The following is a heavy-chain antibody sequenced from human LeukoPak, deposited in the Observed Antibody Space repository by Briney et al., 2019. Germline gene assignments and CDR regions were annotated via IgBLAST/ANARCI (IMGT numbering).Heavy chain of an antibody. CDR2: ISYDGSNK. CDR3: ARARGYSGYALGDY. V-gene: IGHV3-30*04. J-gene: IGHJ4*02. Sequence: GGSLRLSCAASGFTFCSYAMRWVRQAPGEGLEWVAVISYDGSNKYYADSVKGRFTISRDNSKNTLYLQMNSLRAEDTAVYYCARARGYSGYALGDYWGQGTLVTVSS. CDR1: GFTFCSYA. D-gene: IGHD5-12*01.